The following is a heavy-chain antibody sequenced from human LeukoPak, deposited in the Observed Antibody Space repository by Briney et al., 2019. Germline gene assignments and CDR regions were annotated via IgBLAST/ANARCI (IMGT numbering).Heavy chain of an antibody. CDR2: IYTSGNT. V-gene: IGHV4-4*07. CDR1: GGSISSYY. Sequence: PSETLSLTCTVSGGSISSYYWSWIRQPPGKGLEWIGRIYTSGNTNYNPSLKSRVTMSVDTSKNQFSLRLSSVTAADTAVYYCAREPSGWASRFDYWGQGTLVTVSS. CDR3: AREPSGWASRFDY. J-gene: IGHJ4*02. D-gene: IGHD6-19*01.